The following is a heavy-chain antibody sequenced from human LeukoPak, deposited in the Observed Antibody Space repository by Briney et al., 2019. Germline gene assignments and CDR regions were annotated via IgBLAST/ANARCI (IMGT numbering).Heavy chain of an antibody. Sequence: ASVKVSCKASGYTFTSYAMHWVRQAPGQRLEWMGWINPNHGDTNYAQKFQDRVSMTRGTSISTAYMHLSRLRSADTAVYYCARSPHILTGENFDYWGQGTLLTVSS. CDR2: INPNHGDT. V-gene: IGHV1-2*02. CDR1: GYTFTSYA. J-gene: IGHJ4*02. CDR3: ARSPHILTGENFDY. D-gene: IGHD3-9*01.